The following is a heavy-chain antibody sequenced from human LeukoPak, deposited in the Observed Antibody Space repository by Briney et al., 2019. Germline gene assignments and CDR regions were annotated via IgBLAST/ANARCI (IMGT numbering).Heavy chain of an antibody. CDR3: ACRTTWPQVARDY. J-gene: IGHJ4*02. V-gene: IGHV3-66*01. CDR2: IYSGGAT. D-gene: IGHD1-1*01. Sequence: GGSLRLSCAASGLSVSSNYMTWVRQAPGKGLEWVSVIYSGGATHYADSLKGRFTISRDNSKNTLYLQMNSLRPEDTAVYYCACRTTWPQVARDYWGQGTLVTVSS. CDR1: GLSVSSNY.